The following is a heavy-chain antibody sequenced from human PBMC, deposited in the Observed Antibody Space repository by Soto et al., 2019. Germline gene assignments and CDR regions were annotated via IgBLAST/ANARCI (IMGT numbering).Heavy chain of an antibody. CDR3: ARDPRTTVTTTLGWFDP. Sequence: QVQLVESGGGLVKPGGSLRLSCAASGFTFSAHYMSWIRQAPGKGLEWVSYISNSGGTTYYADSVEGRFTISRDNAKNSLYLQMNSLRAEDTAVYYCARDPRTTVTTTLGWFDPWGQGTLVIVSS. CDR1: GFTFSAHY. CDR2: ISNSGGTT. J-gene: IGHJ5*02. V-gene: IGHV3-11*01. D-gene: IGHD4-4*01.